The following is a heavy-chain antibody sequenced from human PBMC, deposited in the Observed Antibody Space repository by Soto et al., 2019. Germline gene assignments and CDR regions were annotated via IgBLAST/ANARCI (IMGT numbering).Heavy chain of an antibody. D-gene: IGHD7-27*01. Sequence: QVQLVQSGAEVKKPGSSVKVSCKASGGTFSSYTISWVRQAPGQGLEWVGRIIPILGIATDAQKFQGRVTITADKSASTAYMELSSLRSEDTAVYYCASDTGDGNYYGMDVWGQGTTVTVSS. V-gene: IGHV1-69*02. CDR3: ASDTGDGNYYGMDV. J-gene: IGHJ6*02. CDR1: GGTFSSYT. CDR2: IIPILGIA.